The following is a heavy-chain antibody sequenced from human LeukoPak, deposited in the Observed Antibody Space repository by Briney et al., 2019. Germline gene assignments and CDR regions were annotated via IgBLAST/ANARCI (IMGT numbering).Heavy chain of an antibody. D-gene: IGHD6-19*01. CDR3: ARIGPNGSGWFPFDY. Sequence: PGGSLRLSCAASGFTVSSNYMSWVRQAPGKGLEWVSVIYSGGSTDYADSVKGRFTISRDNSKNTLYLQTNSLRAEDTAVYYCARIGPNGSGWFPFDYWGQGTLVTVSS. CDR2: IYSGGST. V-gene: IGHV3-53*01. CDR1: GFTVSSNY. J-gene: IGHJ4*02.